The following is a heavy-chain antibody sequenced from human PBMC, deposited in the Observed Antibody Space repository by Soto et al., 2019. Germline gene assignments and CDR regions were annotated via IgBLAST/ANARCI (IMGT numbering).Heavy chain of an antibody. Sequence: LSLTCTVSAASFSKYYWTWIRQPPGKGLEWIGYIYFNGNTKYNPSLEGRLTISIDTSKKEFSLKLTSATAADAAVYYCASVTFGGIVLAHWGQGTLVTVSS. CDR2: IYFNGNT. CDR3: ASVTFGGIVLAH. V-gene: IGHV4-59*01. D-gene: IGHD3-16*01. CDR1: AASFSKYY. J-gene: IGHJ4*02.